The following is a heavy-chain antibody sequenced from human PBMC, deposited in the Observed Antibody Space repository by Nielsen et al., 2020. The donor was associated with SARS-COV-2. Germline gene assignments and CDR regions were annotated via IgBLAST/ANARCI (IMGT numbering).Heavy chain of an antibody. D-gene: IGHD6-19*01. CDR3: ARWSITVAGIREDY. CDR2: IIPIFGTA. J-gene: IGHJ4*02. V-gene: IGHV1-69*05. CDR1: GGTFGSYA. Sequence: SVKVSCKASGGTFGSYAISWVRQAPGQGLEWMGGIIPIFGTANYAQKFQGRVTMTTDTSTSTAYMELRSLRSDDTAVYYCARWSITVAGIREDYWGQGTLVTVPS.